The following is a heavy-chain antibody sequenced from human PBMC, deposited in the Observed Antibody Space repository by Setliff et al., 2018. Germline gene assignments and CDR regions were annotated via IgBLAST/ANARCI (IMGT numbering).Heavy chain of an antibody. J-gene: IGHJ4*02. D-gene: IGHD2-15*01. V-gene: IGHV3-23*01. Sequence: HPGGSLRLSCAASGFTFSNAWMSWVRQAPGKGLEWVSAISGNAERTYYADSVKGRFTISRDNTKNTLYLQMNSLRAEDMALYYCAKRGPYCSGGTCHYYFDYWGQGTLVTVSS. CDR2: ISGNAERT. CDR3: AKRGPYCSGGTCHYYFDY. CDR1: GFTFSNAW.